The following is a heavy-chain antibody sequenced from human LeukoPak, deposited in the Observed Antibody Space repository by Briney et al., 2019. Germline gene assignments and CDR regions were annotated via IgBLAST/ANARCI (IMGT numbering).Heavy chain of an antibody. CDR3: AKESTIFGVVIMEALDY. J-gene: IGHJ4*02. D-gene: IGHD3-3*01. V-gene: IGHV3-30*02. CDR2: IRYDGSNR. CDR1: GFTFSSYG. Sequence: GGSLRLSSAASGFTFSSYGMHWVRQAPGKGLEWVAFIRYDGSNRYYADSVKGRFTISRDNSKNTLYLQMNSLRAEDTAVYYCAKESTIFGVVIMEALDYWGQGTLVTVSS.